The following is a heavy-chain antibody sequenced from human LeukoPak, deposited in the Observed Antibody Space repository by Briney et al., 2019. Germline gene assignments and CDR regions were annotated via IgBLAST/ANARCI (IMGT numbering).Heavy chain of an antibody. CDR2: INHSGST. CDR3: ARVGLSRWVLLRRRALDI. Sequence: PSETLSLTCAVYGGYFSGYYWSWIRQPPGKGLEWIGEINHSGSTNYNPSLKSRVTISVDTSKNQFSLKLSSVTAADTAVYYCARVGLSRWVLLRRRALDIWGQGTMVTVSS. J-gene: IGHJ3*02. V-gene: IGHV4-34*01. D-gene: IGHD1-26*01. CDR1: GGYFSGYY.